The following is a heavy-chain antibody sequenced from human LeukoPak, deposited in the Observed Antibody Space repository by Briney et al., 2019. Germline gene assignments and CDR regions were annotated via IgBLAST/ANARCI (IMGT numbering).Heavy chain of an antibody. Sequence: GRSLRLSCTASGFTFGDYAMSWVRQAPGKGLEWVGFIRSKAYGGTTEYAASVKGRFTISRDDSKSIAYLQMNSLKTEDTAVYYCTRAPPGGYGGNPFDYWGQGTLVTVPS. V-gene: IGHV3-49*04. D-gene: IGHD4-23*01. CDR2: IRSKAYGGTT. J-gene: IGHJ4*02. CDR1: GFTFGDYA. CDR3: TRAPPGGYGGNPFDY.